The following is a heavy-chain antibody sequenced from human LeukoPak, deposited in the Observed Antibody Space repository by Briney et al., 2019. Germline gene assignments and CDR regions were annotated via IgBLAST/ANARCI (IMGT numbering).Heavy chain of an antibody. CDR3: ARVVIGELRYFDWLSPNGKYYFDY. J-gene: IGHJ4*02. D-gene: IGHD3-9*01. V-gene: IGHV4-30-2*01. CDR1: GGSISSGGYS. CDR2: INHSGST. Sequence: SQTLSLTCAVSGGSISSGGYSWSWIRQPPGKGLEWIGEINHSGSTNYNPSLKSRVTISVDTSKNQFSLKLSSVTAADTAVYYCARVVIGELRYFDWLSPNGKYYFDYWGQGTLVTVSS.